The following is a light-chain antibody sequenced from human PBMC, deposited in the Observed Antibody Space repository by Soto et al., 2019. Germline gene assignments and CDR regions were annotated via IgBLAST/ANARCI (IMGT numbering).Light chain of an antibody. J-gene: IGLJ2*01. V-gene: IGLV7-43*01. CDR1: TGAVTSGHY. Sequence: QAVVTQEPSLTVSPGGTVTLTCASSTGAVTSGHYANWLQQKPGQAPRAQIYSTETKHSWTPARFSGYLLGGKAALTLSGVRPEDEADSYCLLYYGGPVIFGGGTKLTVL. CDR3: LLYYGGPVI. CDR2: STE.